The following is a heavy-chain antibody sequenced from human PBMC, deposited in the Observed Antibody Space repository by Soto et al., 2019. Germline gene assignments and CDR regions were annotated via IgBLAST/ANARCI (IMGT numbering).Heavy chain of an antibody. J-gene: IGHJ4*02. CDR2: ISAGGTNT. CDR3: AKDQVGSFADYFDY. D-gene: IGHD3-10*01. Sequence: PGGSLRLSCAASGFTFSSYAMTWVRQAPGKGLEWVSAISAGGTNTYYADSVKGRFTISRDNSKDTLYLQMNSLRAEDTAMYFCAKDQVGSFADYFDYWGQGTLVTVSS. V-gene: IGHV3-23*01. CDR1: GFTFSSYA.